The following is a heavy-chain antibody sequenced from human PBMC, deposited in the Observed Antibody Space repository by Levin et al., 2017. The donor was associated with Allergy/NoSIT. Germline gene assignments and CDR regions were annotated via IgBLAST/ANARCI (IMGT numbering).Heavy chain of an antibody. CDR3: ANGPAGFDS. D-gene: IGHD2-2*01. J-gene: IGHJ4*02. Sequence: SETLSLTCNVSAGSISSSPYYWGWIRQPPGKGLEWIGIIYDSVSTYYNPSLNSRVSISVDTSKNQFSLKLTSLTAADTAVYYCANGPAGFDSWGKGILVTVSS. V-gene: IGHV4-39*01. CDR2: IYDSVST. CDR1: AGSISSSPYY.